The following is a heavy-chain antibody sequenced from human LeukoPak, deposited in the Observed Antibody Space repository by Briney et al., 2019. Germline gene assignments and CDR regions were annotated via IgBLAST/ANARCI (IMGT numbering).Heavy chain of an antibody. CDR3: ARDWKTNSFDY. D-gene: IGHD1-1*01. CDR2: IWYDGSNT. J-gene: IGHJ4*02. CDR1: GFTFSSYG. V-gene: IGHV3-33*01. Sequence: PGRSLRLSCAASGFTFSSYGMHWVRQAPGKGLEWVAVIWYDGSNTYYADSVKGRFTISRDNSKNTLYLQMNSLRAEDTAIYYCARDWKTNSFDYWGQGTLVTVSS.